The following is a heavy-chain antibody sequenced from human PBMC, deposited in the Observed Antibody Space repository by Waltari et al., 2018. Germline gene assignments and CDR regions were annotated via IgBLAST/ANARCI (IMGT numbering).Heavy chain of an antibody. Sequence: QLHLQESGPGLLTPSETLSLTCTVSGGPISRSSYYWSWFRQPPGKGLEWIGRVYYSGSAYYNPSLKSRVTISVDTSKNQFSLKLSSVTAADTAVYYCARYLGSGSYYFDYWGQGTLVTVSS. V-gene: IGHV4-39*01. D-gene: IGHD3-10*01. J-gene: IGHJ4*02. CDR2: VYYSGSA. CDR3: ARYLGSGSYYFDY. CDR1: GGPISRSSYY.